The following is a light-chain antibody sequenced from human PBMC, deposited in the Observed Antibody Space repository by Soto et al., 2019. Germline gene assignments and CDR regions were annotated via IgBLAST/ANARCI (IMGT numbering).Light chain of an antibody. CDR3: QQDGSSIT. CDR2: GAS. J-gene: IGKJ4*01. V-gene: IGKV3-20*01. CDR1: QSVSSSY. Sequence: EIVLTQSPGTLSLSTGERATLSCRASQSVSSSYLAWYQQKPGQAPRLLIYGASSRATGYPDRFSGSGSGTDFTLTISRLEPEDFAVYYCQQDGSSITFGGGTKVEIK.